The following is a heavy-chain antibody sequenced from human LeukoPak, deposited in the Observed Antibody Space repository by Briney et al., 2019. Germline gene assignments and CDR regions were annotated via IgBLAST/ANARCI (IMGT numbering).Heavy chain of an antibody. CDR2: IFESGST. Sequence: KPSQTLSLTCTVSGGSISSGDYQWSWIRQSPEEGLEWIGYIFESGSTYYNPSLKSRVIMSADTSKNQFSLKLSSVTAADTAVYYCARDGTAKGNYGMDVWGKGTTVTVSS. CDR1: GGSISSGDYQ. V-gene: IGHV4-30-4*01. D-gene: IGHD1/OR15-1a*01. CDR3: ARDGTAKGNYGMDV. J-gene: IGHJ6*04.